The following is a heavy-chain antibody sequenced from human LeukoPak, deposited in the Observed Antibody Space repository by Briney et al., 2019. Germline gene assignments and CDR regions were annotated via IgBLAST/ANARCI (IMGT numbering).Heavy chain of an antibody. D-gene: IGHD2-8*01. CDR2: IYYSGST. CDR1: GGSFSGYH. J-gene: IGHJ5*02. CDR3: ARGHYCTNGVCYTRWFDP. Sequence: SETLSLTCAVYGGSFSGYHWTWIRQPPGKGLEWIGSIYYSGSTYYNPSLKSRVTISVDTSKNQFSLKLSSVTAADTAVYYCARGHYCTNGVCYTRWFDPWGQGTLVTVSS. V-gene: IGHV4-34*01.